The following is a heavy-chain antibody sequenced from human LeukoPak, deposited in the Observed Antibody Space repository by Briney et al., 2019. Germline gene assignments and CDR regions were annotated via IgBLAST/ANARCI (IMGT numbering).Heavy chain of an antibody. CDR1: GGTFSSYA. D-gene: IGHD4-11*01. Sequence: SVKVSCKASGGTFSSYAISWVRQAPGQGLEWMGGIIPIFGTANYAQKFQSRVTITADESTSTAYMELSSLRSEDTAVYYCARDFDYSNYPNWFDPWGQGTLVTVSS. CDR2: IIPIFGTA. V-gene: IGHV1-69*13. CDR3: ARDFDYSNYPNWFDP. J-gene: IGHJ5*02.